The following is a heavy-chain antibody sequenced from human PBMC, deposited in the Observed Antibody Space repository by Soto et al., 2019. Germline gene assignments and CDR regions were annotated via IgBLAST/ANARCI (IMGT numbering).Heavy chain of an antibody. J-gene: IGHJ6*02. CDR3: ARDYYGSGSYYTYGMDV. CDR1: GFTFSSYW. CDR2: IKQDGSEK. D-gene: IGHD3-10*01. Sequence: GGSLRLSCAASGFTFSSYWMSWVRQAPGKGLEWVANIKQDGSEKYYVDSVKGRFTISRDNAKNSLYLQMNSLRAEDTAVYYCARDYYGSGSYYTYGMDVWGQGTTATVFS. V-gene: IGHV3-7*01.